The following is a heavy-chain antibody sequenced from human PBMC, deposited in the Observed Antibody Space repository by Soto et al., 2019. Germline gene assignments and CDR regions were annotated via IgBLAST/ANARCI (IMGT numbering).Heavy chain of an antibody. D-gene: IGHD3-22*01. V-gene: IGHV3-30*03. CDR1: GFTFSSYS. Sequence: QVQLVESGGGVVQPGRSLRLSCAASGFTFSSYSMHWVRQAPGKGLEWVAVITSDESNKYSADFVKGRFNIFSDNSKNTLYLQMNSLRPDDTAVYYCACGYWLDYCGPGTRVPVAS. CDR2: ITSDESNK. J-gene: IGHJ4*02. CDR3: ACGYWLDY.